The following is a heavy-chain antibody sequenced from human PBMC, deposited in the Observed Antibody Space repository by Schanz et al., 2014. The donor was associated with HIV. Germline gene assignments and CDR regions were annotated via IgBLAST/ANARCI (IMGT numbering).Heavy chain of an antibody. Sequence: EVQLVESGGGLVKPGGSLRLSCAASGFTFSNAWMNWVRQAPGKGLEWVANINQDGSEFYYVDSVKGRFTISRDNAKKSLYLQMNSLRAEDTAVYYCARGQDIVVVTADFDIWGQGTMVTVSS. CDR1: GFTFSNAW. V-gene: IGHV3-7*01. J-gene: IGHJ3*02. D-gene: IGHD2-21*02. CDR2: INQDGSEF. CDR3: ARGQDIVVVTADFDI.